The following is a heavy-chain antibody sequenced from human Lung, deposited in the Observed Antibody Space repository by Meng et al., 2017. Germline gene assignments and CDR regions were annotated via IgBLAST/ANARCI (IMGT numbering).Heavy chain of an antibody. CDR2: INPNSGDT. CDR1: GNSFTGYY. D-gene: IGHD2-15*01. J-gene: IGHJ4*02. V-gene: IGHV1-2*06. CDR3: ARGPGAVRSPYYFDY. Sequence: QVQLVQSGAEVKKPGASVKFSCTASGNSFTGYYMHWVRQGPGQGLEWLGRINPNSGDTRYAQKFQGRVTMTRDTAIGTAYMELSSLIFDDTAVYYCARGPGAVRSPYYFDYWGQGTLVTVSS.